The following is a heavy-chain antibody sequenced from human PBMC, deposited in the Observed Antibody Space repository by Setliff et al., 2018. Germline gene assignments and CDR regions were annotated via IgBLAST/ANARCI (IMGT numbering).Heavy chain of an antibody. D-gene: IGHD1-1*01. CDR3: ARDMGQPYYFES. V-gene: IGHV4-34*01. CDR2: SNHSGGT. Sequence: ETLSLTCSVYGESFSNNYWSWIRQPPGKGLEWIGESNHSGGTSYNPSLKSRVTMSVDTSKRQFSLKLGSATAADTAVYYCARDMGQPYYFESWGLGTLVTVS. J-gene: IGHJ4*02. CDR1: GESFSNNY.